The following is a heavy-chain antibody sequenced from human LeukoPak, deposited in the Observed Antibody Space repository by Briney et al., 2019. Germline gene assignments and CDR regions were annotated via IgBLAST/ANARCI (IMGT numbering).Heavy chain of an antibody. J-gene: IGHJ6*02. CDR1: GFTFSTYA. D-gene: IGHD2-2*02. V-gene: IGHV3-30-3*01. CDR2: LSYEGSNK. CDR3: ATGGVVVPAAIQGKYYYYGMDV. Sequence: PGGPWRLPCTASGFTFSTYAMPWLPRAPGKAWEGVAVLSYEGSNKYYADSVKGRFTISRDNSKNTLYLQMNSLRAEDTAVYYCATGGVVVPAAIQGKYYYYGMDVWGQGTMVTVSS.